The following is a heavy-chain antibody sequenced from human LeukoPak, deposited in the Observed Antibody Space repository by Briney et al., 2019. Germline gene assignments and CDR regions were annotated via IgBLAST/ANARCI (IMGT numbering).Heavy chain of an antibody. Sequence: GGSLRLSCTASGFTFGDYAMSWFRQAPGKGLEWVGFIRSKAYGCTTEYAASVKGRFTISRDDSKSIVYLQMNSLKTEDTAVYYCTRGGPPYYDFWSGSYYYYGMDVWGQGTTVTVSS. CDR3: TRGGPPYYDFWSGSYYYYGMDV. D-gene: IGHD3-3*01. V-gene: IGHV3-49*03. CDR1: GFTFGDYA. CDR2: IRSKAYGCTT. J-gene: IGHJ6*02.